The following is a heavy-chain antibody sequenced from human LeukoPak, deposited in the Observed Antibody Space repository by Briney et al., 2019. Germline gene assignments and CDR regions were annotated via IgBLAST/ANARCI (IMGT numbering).Heavy chain of an antibody. J-gene: IGHJ3*02. CDR2: IYYSGST. CDR1: GGSISSYY. Sequence: SETLSLTCTVSGGSISSYYWSWIRQPPGKGLGWVGYIYYSGSTNYNPSPKSRVTISVDTSKNQFSLKLSSVTAADTAVYYCARITMVRGVIPDAFDIWGQGTMVTVSS. V-gene: IGHV4-59*01. D-gene: IGHD3-10*01. CDR3: ARITMVRGVIPDAFDI.